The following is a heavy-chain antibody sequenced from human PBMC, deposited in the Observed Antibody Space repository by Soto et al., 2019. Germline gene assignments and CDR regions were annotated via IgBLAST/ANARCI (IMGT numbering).Heavy chain of an antibody. D-gene: IGHD6-13*01. CDR1: GYSFTSYW. Sequence: GESLKISCKGSGYSFTSYWIGWVRQMPGKGLEWMGIIYPGDSDTRYSPSFQGQVTISADKSISTAYLQWSSLKASDTAMYYCARHHLMAAAGTYYYYYMDVWGKGTTVTVSS. CDR3: ARHHLMAAAGTYYYYYMDV. V-gene: IGHV5-51*01. CDR2: IYPGDSDT. J-gene: IGHJ6*03.